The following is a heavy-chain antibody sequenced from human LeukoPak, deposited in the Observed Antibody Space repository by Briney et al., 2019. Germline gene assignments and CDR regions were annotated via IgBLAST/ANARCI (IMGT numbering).Heavy chain of an antibody. D-gene: IGHD3-10*01. J-gene: IGHJ6*03. Sequence: SVKVSCKTSGGTFTSYAISWVRQAPGQGLEWMGGIIPIFGTANYAQKFQGRVTLTADESTSTAYMELSSLRSEDTAVYYCARDSMVRGFIIYYYHMDVWGKGTTVTVSS. CDR3: ARDSMVRGFIIYYYHMDV. CDR2: IIPIFGTA. V-gene: IGHV1-69*13. CDR1: GGTFTSYA.